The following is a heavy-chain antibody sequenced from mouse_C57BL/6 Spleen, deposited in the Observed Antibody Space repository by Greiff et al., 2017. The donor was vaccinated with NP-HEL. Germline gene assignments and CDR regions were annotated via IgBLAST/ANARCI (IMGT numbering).Heavy chain of an antibody. CDR1: GFTFSSYA. V-gene: IGHV5-9-1*02. D-gene: IGHD1-1*01. CDR2: ISSGGDYI. J-gene: IGHJ4*01. CDR3: TRDYGSSHYAMDY. Sequence: DVMLVESGEGLVKPGGSLKLSCAASGFTFSSYAMSWVRQTPEKRLEWVAYISSGGDYIYYADTVKGRFTISRDNARNTLYLQMSSLKSEDTAMYYCTRDYGSSHYAMDYWGQGTSVTVSS.